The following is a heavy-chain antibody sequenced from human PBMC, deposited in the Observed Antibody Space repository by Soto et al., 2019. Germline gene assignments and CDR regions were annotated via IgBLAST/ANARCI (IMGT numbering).Heavy chain of an antibody. CDR3: ARSPGYYYYYGMDV. J-gene: IGHJ6*02. Sequence: GGSLRLSCAASGFTFSSYGMHWVRQAPGKGLEWVAVIYSGGSTYYADSVKGRFTISRDNSKNTLYLQMNSLRAEDTAVYYCARSPGYYYYYGMDVWGQGTTVTVSS. CDR2: IYSGGST. CDR1: GFTFSSYG. V-gene: IGHV3-NL1*01.